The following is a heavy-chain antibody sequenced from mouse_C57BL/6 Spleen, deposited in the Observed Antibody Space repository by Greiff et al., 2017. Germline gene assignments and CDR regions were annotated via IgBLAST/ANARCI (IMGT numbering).Heavy chain of an antibody. J-gene: IGHJ4*01. CDR1: GFTFSDYG. CDR3: ASRTLYGSSYYYAMDD. D-gene: IGHD1-1*01. CDR2: ISSGSSTI. V-gene: IGHV5-17*01. Sequence: EVKLVESGGGLVKPGGSLKLSCAASGFTFSDYGMHWVRQAPEKGLEWVAYISSGSSTIYYADTVKGRFTISRDNAKNTLFLQMTSLRSEDTAMYYCASRTLYGSSYYYAMDDWGQGTSVTVSS.